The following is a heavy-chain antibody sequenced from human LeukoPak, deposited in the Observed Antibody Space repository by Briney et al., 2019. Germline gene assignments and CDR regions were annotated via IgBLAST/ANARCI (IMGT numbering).Heavy chain of an antibody. Sequence: SSETLSLTCTVSGGSISSSSYSWGWIRQPPGKGLEWIGSIYYSGTTYYNPSLKSRVTISVDTSKNQFSLKLSSVTAADTAVYYCARRLAGTEDYWGQGTLVTVSS. CDR1: GGSISSSSYS. J-gene: IGHJ4*02. D-gene: IGHD6-13*01. CDR3: ARRLAGTEDY. CDR2: IYYSGTT. V-gene: IGHV4-39*01.